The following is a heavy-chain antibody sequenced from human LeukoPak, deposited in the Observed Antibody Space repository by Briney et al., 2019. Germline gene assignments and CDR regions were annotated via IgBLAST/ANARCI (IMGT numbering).Heavy chain of an antibody. CDR1: GFTFSSYS. CDR3: ARISVRGGYGLFL. J-gene: IGHJ4*02. CDR2: ISSSSSYI. Sequence: GGSLRLSCAASGFTFSSYSMNWVRQAPGKGLEWVSSISSSSSYIYYADSVKGRFTISRDNAKNSLYLQMNSLRAEDTAVYYCARISVRGGYGLFLWGQGTLVTVSS. D-gene: IGHD5-18*01. V-gene: IGHV3-21*01.